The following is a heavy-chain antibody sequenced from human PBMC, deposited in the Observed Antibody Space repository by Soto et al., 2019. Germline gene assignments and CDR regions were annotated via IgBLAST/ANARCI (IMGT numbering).Heavy chain of an antibody. D-gene: IGHD5-12*01. CDR3: AKGVEGYVVSSLDY. V-gene: IGHV3-23*01. J-gene: IGHJ4*02. Sequence: EVQVLESGGDLVQPGGSLRLSCAASGFTFSNYAMTWVRQAPGKGLEWVSAITSTGASTYYADSVRGRFTISRDNSKNTLYLQMNSLRGEDTARYYCAKGVEGYVVSSLDYWGQGTLVTVSS. CDR2: ITSTGAST. CDR1: GFTFSNYA.